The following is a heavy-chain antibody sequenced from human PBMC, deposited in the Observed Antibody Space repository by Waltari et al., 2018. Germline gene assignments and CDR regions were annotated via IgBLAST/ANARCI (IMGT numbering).Heavy chain of an antibody. D-gene: IGHD5-12*01. CDR2: IYYSGTT. CDR3: AGDGYNTLPG. J-gene: IGHJ3*01. Sequence: QLQLQESGPGLVKTSETLSLTWTVSSGSISSSSYYWGWIRQPPGKGLEWIGSIYYSGTTYYIPTLKSRVTISVDTSKNQLTLKRSSVTAADTAVYYCAGDGYNTLPGWGQGTMVTVSS. V-gene: IGHV4-39*07. CDR1: SGSISSSSYY.